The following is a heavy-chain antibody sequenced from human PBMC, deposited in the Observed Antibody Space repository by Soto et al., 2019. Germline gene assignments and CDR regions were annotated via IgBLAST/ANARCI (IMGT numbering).Heavy chain of an antibody. V-gene: IGHV1-2*02. Sequence: ASVNVSCKASGYTFNGYYMHWVRQAPGQGLEWMGWINPNSDVTNYAQKFQGRVTMTRDTSISTAYMELSSLRSDDTAVYYCARGGTVVTGRVQDAFDIWGQGTMVTVSS. CDR2: INPNSDVT. CDR1: GYTFNGYY. D-gene: IGHD2-21*02. CDR3: ARGGTVVTGRVQDAFDI. J-gene: IGHJ3*02.